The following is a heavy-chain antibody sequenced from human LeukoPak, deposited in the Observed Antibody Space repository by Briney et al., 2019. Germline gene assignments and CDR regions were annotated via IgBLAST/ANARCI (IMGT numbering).Heavy chain of an antibody. D-gene: IGHD3-10*01. CDR1: GYSFTSNW. Sequence: GESLKISCKGYGYSFTSNWIVWVRQMPGKGLEWMGTIFPSDSDTRYSPSFQGRVIISDDKSIDTAYLQWSSLKASDTAVYYCARLPGRGLDYWGQGTLVTVSS. CDR2: IFPSDSDT. CDR3: ARLPGRGLDY. J-gene: IGHJ4*02. V-gene: IGHV5-51*01.